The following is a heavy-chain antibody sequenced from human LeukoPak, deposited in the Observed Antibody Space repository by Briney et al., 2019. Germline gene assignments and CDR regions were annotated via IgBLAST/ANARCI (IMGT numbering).Heavy chain of an antibody. CDR1: GYIFTGYY. J-gene: IGHJ3*02. CDR2: INANSGGT. V-gene: IGHV1-2*02. Sequence: ASVKVSCKASGYIFTGYYMHWVRQAPGQGLEWMGWINANSGGTKYAQKFQGRVTMTRDTSISTAYMELSRLRSDDTAVYYCATYEYYDSSGYTLNDAFDIWGQGTMVTVSS. CDR3: ATYEYYDSSGYTLNDAFDI. D-gene: IGHD3-22*01.